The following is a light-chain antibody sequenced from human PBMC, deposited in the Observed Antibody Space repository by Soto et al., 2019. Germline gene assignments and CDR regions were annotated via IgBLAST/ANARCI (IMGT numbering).Light chain of an antibody. CDR2: STS. CDR1: QSVSSSF. J-gene: IGKJ1*01. Sequence: EIVLTQSPGTLSLSPGERATLSCRASQSVSSSFLAWYQQQAGQAPRLLIYSTSTRATGIPDRFSGSGSGTDFTLTVSRLEPEDFAVYYCQQYGSSPWTFGQGTRVEIK. CDR3: QQYGSSPWT. V-gene: IGKV3-20*01.